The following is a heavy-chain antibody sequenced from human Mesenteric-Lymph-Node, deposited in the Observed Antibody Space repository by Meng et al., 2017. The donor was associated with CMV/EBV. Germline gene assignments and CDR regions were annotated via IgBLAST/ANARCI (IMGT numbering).Heavy chain of an antibody. CDR3: ARGTYDYDSSGKLDY. D-gene: IGHD3-22*01. V-gene: IGHV3-66*02. CDR2: IYSGDNP. CDR1: GFTFSIYA. Sequence: GESLKISCAASGFTFSIYAMSWVRQAPGKGLECVSVIYSGDNPYYADSVKGRFTIPRDKSKNTLYLQMNSLRAEDTAVYYCARGTYDYDSSGKLDYWGQGTLVTVSS. J-gene: IGHJ4*02.